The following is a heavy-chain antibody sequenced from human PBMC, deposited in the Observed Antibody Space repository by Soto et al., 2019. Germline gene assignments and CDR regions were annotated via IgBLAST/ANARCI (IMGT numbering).Heavy chain of an antibody. CDR3: ARDYYSMTTWFDP. V-gene: IGHV4-59*01. D-gene: IGHD4-17*01. CDR2: IYYSGST. J-gene: IGHJ5*02. CDR1: GGSISSYF. Sequence: QVQLQESGPGLVKPSETLSLTCTVSGGSISSYFWSWIRQPPGKGLEWIGYIYYSGSTTYNPSLKSRVTISVDTSKNQFSLRLSSVTAADTAVYYCARDYYSMTTWFDPWGQGTLVTVSS.